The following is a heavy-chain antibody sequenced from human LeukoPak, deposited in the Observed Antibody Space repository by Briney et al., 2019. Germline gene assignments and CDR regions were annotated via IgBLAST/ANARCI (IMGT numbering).Heavy chain of an antibody. J-gene: IGHJ4*02. CDR1: GGSIRNYY. CDR3: AKSDGSGSYFDY. Sequence: GSLRLSCTVSGGSIRNYYWSWIRQPPGKGLEWIGYVYHTGNTKYNPSLESRATISIDTSKNQFSLKLSSVTAADSAVYYCAKSDGSGSYFDYWGQGTLVTVS. V-gene: IGHV4-59*03. CDR2: VYHTGNT. D-gene: IGHD3-10*01.